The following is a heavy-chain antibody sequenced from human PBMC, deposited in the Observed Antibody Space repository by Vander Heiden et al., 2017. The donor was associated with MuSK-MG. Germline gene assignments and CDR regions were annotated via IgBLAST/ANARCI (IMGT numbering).Heavy chain of an antibody. V-gene: IGHV3-23*01. CDR1: GFTFSRSA. CDR2: VSGSGSST. J-gene: IGHJ4*02. Sequence: EVQLLESGGGLVQPGGSLRLPCAASGFTFSRSAMSWVRQAQGMGLEWVSSVSGSGSSTNYADSVKGRFTISRDNSKNTLYLEMNSLRAEDTAVYYCASCPRTGWCFDCWGQGTLVTVSS. CDR3: ASCPRTGWCFDC. D-gene: IGHD6-19*01.